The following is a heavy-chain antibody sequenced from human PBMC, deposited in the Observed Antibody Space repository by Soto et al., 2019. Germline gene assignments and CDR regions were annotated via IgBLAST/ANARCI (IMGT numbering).Heavy chain of an antibody. CDR3: ARDFDQRYSGSYWNAFDI. CDR1: GFTFSDYY. V-gene: IGHV3-11*04. D-gene: IGHD1-26*01. J-gene: IGHJ3*02. Sequence: GGSLRLSCAASGFTFSDYYMNWVRQAPGKGLEWVSYISSSGSTIYYADSVKGRFTISRDNAKNSLYLQMNSLRAEDTAVYYCARDFDQRYSGSYWNAFDIWGQGTMVTVSS. CDR2: ISSSGSTI.